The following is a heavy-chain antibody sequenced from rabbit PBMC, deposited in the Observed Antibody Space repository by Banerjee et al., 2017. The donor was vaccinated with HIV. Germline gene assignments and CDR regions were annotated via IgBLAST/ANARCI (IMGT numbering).Heavy chain of an antibody. CDR1: GFSFSSSQD. CDR3: ARRYAGSGYWMLTRLDL. V-gene: IGHV1S40*01. D-gene: IGHD8-1*01. CDR2: IVAGSSGSS. Sequence: GFSFSSSQDMCWVRQAPGKGLEWIACIVAGSSGSSYYATWAKGRFTISKTSSTTVTLQMTSLTAADTATHFCARRYAGSGYWMLTRLDLWGQGTLVTVS. J-gene: IGHJ3*01.